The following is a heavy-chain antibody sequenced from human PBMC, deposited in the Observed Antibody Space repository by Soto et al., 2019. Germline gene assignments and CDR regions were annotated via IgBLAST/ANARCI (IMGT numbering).Heavy chain of an antibody. V-gene: IGHV3-23*01. CDR2: ISGSGGST. J-gene: IGHJ4*02. Sequence: EVQLLESGGGLVQPGGSLRLSCAASGFTFSSYAMSWVRQAPGKGLEWVSAISGSGGSTYYADSVKGRFTISRDNSKNTLYLQMNSLRAEDTAVYYCAKHPPYYDILTGYYKYYFDYWGQGTLVTVSS. CDR1: GFTFSSYA. D-gene: IGHD3-9*01. CDR3: AKHPPYYDILTGYYKYYFDY.